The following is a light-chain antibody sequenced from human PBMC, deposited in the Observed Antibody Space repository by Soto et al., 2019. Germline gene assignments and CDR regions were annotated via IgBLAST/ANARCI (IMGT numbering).Light chain of an antibody. CDR3: QQYTNTNNPWM. V-gene: IGKV1-5*01. Sequence: DIKMYQSPSTLSATVGDRVTITCRASQTISTWMAWYQQKPGKAPKLLVYDASTLQSGVASRFSGSGSGTEFTLIISGLQPDDSATYYCQQYTNTNNPWMFGQGTKVDIK. CDR2: DAS. J-gene: IGKJ1*01. CDR1: QTISTW.